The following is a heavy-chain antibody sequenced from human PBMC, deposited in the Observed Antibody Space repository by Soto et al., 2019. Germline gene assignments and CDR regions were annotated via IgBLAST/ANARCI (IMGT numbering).Heavy chain of an antibody. J-gene: IGHJ6*02. CDR3: ASSGSSGYYRYYYYYGMDV. CDR1: GGTFSSYA. Sequence: SVKVSCKASGGTFSSYAISWVRQAPGQGLEWMGGIIPIFGTANYAQKFQGRVTITADESTSTAYMELSSLRSEDTAVYYCASSGSSGYYRYYYYYGMDVWGQGTTVTVSS. D-gene: IGHD3-22*01. V-gene: IGHV1-69*13. CDR2: IIPIFGTA.